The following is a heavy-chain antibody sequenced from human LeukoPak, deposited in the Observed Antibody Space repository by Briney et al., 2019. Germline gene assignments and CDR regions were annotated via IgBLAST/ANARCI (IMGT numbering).Heavy chain of an antibody. J-gene: IGHJ4*02. CDR1: GGSISSSRYC. CDR3: ARYRGGSYFDY. D-gene: IGHD1-26*01. Sequence: PSETLSLTCTVSGGSISSSRYCWGWIRQPPGKGLEWIGSIYSSVSTYYNPSLKSRVTISVDTSQNQFSLKLSSVTAADTAVYYCARYRGGSYFDYWGQGTLVTVSS. CDR2: IYSSVST. V-gene: IGHV4-39*07.